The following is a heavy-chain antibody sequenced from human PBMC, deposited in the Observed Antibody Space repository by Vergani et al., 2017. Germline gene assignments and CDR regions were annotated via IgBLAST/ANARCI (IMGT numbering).Heavy chain of an antibody. V-gene: IGHV4-4*02. CDR3: ATIGYRRWGYYFDY. J-gene: IGHJ4*02. Sequence: QVQLQESGPGLVKPSETLSPTFTVPGDSISSNNCWTWVRQPPGKGLEWLGEICHTEDTKYSTSLKSRVTVSVDESRNLFSLRLNSVTAADTAVYYCATIGYRRWGYYFDYWGQGILVTVSS. D-gene: IGHD2-2*02. CDR1: GDSISSNNC. CDR2: ICHTEDT.